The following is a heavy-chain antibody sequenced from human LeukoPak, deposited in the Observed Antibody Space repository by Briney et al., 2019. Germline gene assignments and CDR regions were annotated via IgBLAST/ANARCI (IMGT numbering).Heavy chain of an antibody. Sequence: ASVKVSCKASGYTFTGYYMHWVRQAPGQGLEWMGIINPSGGSTSYAQKFQGRVTMTRDTSTSTVYMELSSLRSEDTAVYYCARETHDYSNYGLDYYYYYYMDVWGKGTTVTVSS. V-gene: IGHV1-46*01. CDR2: INPSGGST. CDR1: GYTFTGYY. J-gene: IGHJ6*03. D-gene: IGHD4-11*01. CDR3: ARETHDYSNYGLDYYYYYYMDV.